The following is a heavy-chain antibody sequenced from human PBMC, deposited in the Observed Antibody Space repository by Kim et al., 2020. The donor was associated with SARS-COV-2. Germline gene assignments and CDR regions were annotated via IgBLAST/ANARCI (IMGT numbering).Heavy chain of an antibody. J-gene: IGHJ6*01. D-gene: IGHD6-19*01. V-gene: IGHV3-21*06. CDR1: GLIFKDYT. Sequence: GGSLRLSCAASGLIFKDYTLYWVRQAPGQGLEWVSSISRSGTYTYYADSVQGRCTISRDNVRNSLFLQMDSLRSEDTAVYYCATSGWQMLDYFYAMDGWG. CDR3: ATSGWQMLDYFYAMDG. CDR2: ISRSGTYT.